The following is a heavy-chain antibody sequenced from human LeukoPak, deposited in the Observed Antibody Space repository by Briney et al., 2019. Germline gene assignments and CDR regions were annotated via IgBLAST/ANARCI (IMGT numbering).Heavy chain of an antibody. CDR3: AKYYYDSSGYWNFDY. V-gene: IGHV4-59*01. D-gene: IGHD3-22*01. CDR1: GGSISSYY. J-gene: IGHJ4*02. CDR2: IYYSGST. Sequence: SETLSLTCTVSGGSISSYYWSWIRQPPGKGLEWIGYIYYSGSTNYNPSLKSRVTISVDTSKNQFSLKLSSVTAADTAVYYCAKYYYDSSGYWNFDYWGQGTLATVSS.